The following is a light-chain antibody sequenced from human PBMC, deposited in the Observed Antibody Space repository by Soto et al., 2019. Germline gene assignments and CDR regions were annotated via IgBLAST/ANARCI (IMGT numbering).Light chain of an antibody. J-gene: IGKJ5*01. Sequence: DIQMTQSPSSLSASVGDRVTITCRASQSISSYLNWYQQKPGKAPKLLIYAASSLQSGVPSRFSGSGSGTDFTLTINGLQPDDFATYYCQQYNSYSPITFGQGTRLEIK. CDR3: QQYNSYSPIT. CDR1: QSISSY. CDR2: AAS. V-gene: IGKV1-39*01.